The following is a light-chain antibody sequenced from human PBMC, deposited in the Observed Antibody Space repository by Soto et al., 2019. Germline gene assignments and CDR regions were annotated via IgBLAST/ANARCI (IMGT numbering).Light chain of an antibody. CDR3: QQCSNWPIT. Sequence: EVVLTQSPGTLSLSPGERATLSCRTSQTVGNYLAWYQQKPGQAPRLLIYDISNRATGIPARFSGSGSGTDFTLTISSLEPEDFAVYSCQQCSNWPITFGQGTRLEIK. CDR1: QTVGNY. J-gene: IGKJ5*01. V-gene: IGKV3-11*01. CDR2: DIS.